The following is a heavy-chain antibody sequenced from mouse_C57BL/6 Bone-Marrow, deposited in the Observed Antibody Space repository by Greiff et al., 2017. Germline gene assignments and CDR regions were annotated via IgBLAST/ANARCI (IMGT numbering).Heavy chain of an antibody. V-gene: IGHV14-3*01. D-gene: IGHD1-1*01. J-gene: IGHJ3*01. CDR2: IDPANGNT. CDR1: GFNIKNTY. Sequence: VQLQQSVAELVRPGASVKLSCTASGFNIKNTYMHWVKQRPEQGLEWIGRIDPANGNTKYAPKFQVKATITADTSSNPAYLQLSSLTSEDTAIYYCAVDYYGSSPTPFAYWGQGTLVTVSA. CDR3: AVDYYGSSPTPFAY.